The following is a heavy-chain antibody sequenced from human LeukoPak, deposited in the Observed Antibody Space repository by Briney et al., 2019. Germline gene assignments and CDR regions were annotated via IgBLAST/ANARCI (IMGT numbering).Heavy chain of an antibody. CDR1: GFTFRNYW. V-gene: IGHV3-7*01. Sequence: PGGSLRLSCAASGFTFRNYWMRWVRQAPGKGLEWVANIKEDGSEKYYVDSVKGRFTISRDNAKNSLYLQMNSLRAEDTAAYYCARNSNRYMDVWGKGTTVTVSS. CDR2: IKEDGSEK. J-gene: IGHJ6*03. CDR3: ARNSNRYMDV. D-gene: IGHD2/OR15-2a*01.